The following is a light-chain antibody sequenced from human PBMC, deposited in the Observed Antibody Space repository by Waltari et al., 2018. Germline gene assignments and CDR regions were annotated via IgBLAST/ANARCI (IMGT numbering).Light chain of an antibody. J-gene: IGLJ2*01. V-gene: IGLV2-23*01. CDR1: SSDVGSYNL. CDR3: CSYAGSSPSVV. CDR2: EGM. Sequence: QSALTQPASVSGSPGQSITISCTGPSSDVGSYNLVSWYQHHPGKAPKVMIYEGMERPSGVSNRFSGSKSGNTASLTISGLQAEDEADYYCCSYAGSSPSVVFGGGTKLTVL.